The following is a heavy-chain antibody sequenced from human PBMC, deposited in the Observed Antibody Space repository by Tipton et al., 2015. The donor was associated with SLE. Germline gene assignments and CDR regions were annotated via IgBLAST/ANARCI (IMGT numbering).Heavy chain of an antibody. Sequence: SLRLSCAASGFTFSSYAMSWVRQAPGKGLEWVSAISGSGGSTYYADSVKGRFTISRDNSKNTLYLPMNSLRAEDTAVYYCAKGTRQPGCFDYWGQGTLVTVSS. CDR1: GFTFSSYA. J-gene: IGHJ4*02. CDR3: AKGTRQPGCFDY. D-gene: IGHD6-13*01. V-gene: IGHV3-23*01. CDR2: ISGSGGST.